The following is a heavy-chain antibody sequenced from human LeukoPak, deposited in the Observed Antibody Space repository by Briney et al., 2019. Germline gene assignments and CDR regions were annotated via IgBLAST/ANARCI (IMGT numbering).Heavy chain of an antibody. D-gene: IGHD2-2*01. CDR1: GGTFSSYA. V-gene: IGHV1-69*13. Sequence: ASVKVSCKASGGTFSSYAISRVRQAPGQGLEWMGGIIPIFGTANYAQKFQGRVTITADESTSTAYMELSSLRSEDTAVYYCARERLYCSSTSCYVQGWSQGYGMDVWGQGTTVTVSS. CDR3: ARERLYCSSTSCYVQGWSQGYGMDV. CDR2: IIPIFGTA. J-gene: IGHJ6*02.